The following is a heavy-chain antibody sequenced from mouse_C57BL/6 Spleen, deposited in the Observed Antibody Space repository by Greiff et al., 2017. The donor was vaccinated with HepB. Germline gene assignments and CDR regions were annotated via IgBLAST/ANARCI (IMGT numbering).Heavy chain of an antibody. J-gene: IGHJ2*01. Sequence: VKLVEFGPELVKPGASVKISCKASGYAFSSSWMNWVKQRPGKGLEWIGRIYPGDGDTNYNGKFKGKATLTADKSSSTAYMQLSSLTSEDSAVYFCASSYDYGLNWGQGTTLTVSS. CDR3: ASSYDYGLN. D-gene: IGHD2-4*01. V-gene: IGHV1-82*01. CDR2: IYPGDGDT. CDR1: GYAFSSSW.